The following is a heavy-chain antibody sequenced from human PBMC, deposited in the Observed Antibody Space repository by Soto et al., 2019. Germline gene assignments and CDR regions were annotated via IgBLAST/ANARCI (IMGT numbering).Heavy chain of an antibody. CDR2: INGDGSTT. V-gene: IGHV3-74*01. CDR3: VRVSPTNLKDAEAMASWFDP. Sequence: EVLLVESGGGLVQPGGSLRLSCAASGFNFNFYWMHWVRQAPGKGLVWVSRINGDGSTTDYADSVKGRFTISRDNAKNTLFLQMDSLRVEDTAVYYCVRVSPTNLKDAEAMASWFDPWGPGTPVTVSS. J-gene: IGHJ5*02. CDR1: GFNFNFYW. D-gene: IGHD5-18*01.